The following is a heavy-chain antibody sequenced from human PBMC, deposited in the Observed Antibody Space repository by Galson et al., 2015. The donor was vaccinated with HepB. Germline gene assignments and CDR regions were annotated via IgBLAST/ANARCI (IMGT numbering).Heavy chain of an antibody. CDR3: ARARSTRSGWAYYYYGMDV. CDR1: GGSISSYY. D-gene: IGHD6-19*01. Sequence: ETLSLTCTVSGGSISSYYWSWIRQPPGKGLEWIGYIYYSGSTNYNPSLKSRVTISVDTSKNQFSLKLSSVTAADTAVYYCARARSTRSGWAYYYYGMDVWGQGTTVTVSS. J-gene: IGHJ6*02. CDR2: IYYSGST. V-gene: IGHV4-59*08.